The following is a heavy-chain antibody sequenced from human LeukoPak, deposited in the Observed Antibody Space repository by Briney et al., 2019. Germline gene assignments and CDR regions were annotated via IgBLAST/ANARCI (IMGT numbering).Heavy chain of an antibody. V-gene: IGHV3-30*04. CDR1: GFTFSSYA. CDR2: ISYDGSNK. Sequence: GGSLRLSCAASGFTFSSYAMHWVRQAPGKGLEWAAVISYDGSNKYYADSVKGRFTISRDNSKNTLYLQMNSRRAEDTAVYYCARDRRSYAPRDYFDYWGQGTLVTVSS. CDR3: ARDRRSYAPRDYFDY. D-gene: IGHD2-2*01. J-gene: IGHJ4*02.